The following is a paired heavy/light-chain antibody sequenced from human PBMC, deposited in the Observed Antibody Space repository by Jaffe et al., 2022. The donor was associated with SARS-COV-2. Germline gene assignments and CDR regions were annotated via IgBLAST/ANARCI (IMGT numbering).Heavy chain of an antibody. Sequence: QVQLVESGGGVVQPGRSLRLSCAASGFTFSSYAMHWVRQAPGKGLEWVAVISYDGSNKYYADSVKGRFTISRDNSKNTLYLQMNSLRAEDTAVYYCAREACSSTSHCFYYGMDVWGQGTTVTVSS. CDR3: AREACSSTSHCFYYGMDV. CDR2: ISYDGSNK. CDR1: GFTFSSYA. J-gene: IGHJ6*02. V-gene: IGHV3-30-3*01. D-gene: IGHD2-2*01.
Light chain of an antibody. CDR1: SSNIGAGYD. CDR2: GNS. CDR3: QSYDSSLSGPHVV. Sequence: QSVLTQPPSVSGAPGQRVTISCTGSSSNIGAGYDVHWYQQLPGTAPKLLIYGNSNRPSGVPDRFSGSKSGTSASLAITGLQAEDEADYYCQSYDSSLSGPHVVFGGGTKLTVL. V-gene: IGLV1-40*01. J-gene: IGLJ2*01.